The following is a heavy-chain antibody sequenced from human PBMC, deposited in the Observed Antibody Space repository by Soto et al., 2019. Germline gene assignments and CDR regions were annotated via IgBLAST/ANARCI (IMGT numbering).Heavy chain of an antibody. CDR3: ARCASSSYDFDY. V-gene: IGHV1-8*01. J-gene: IGHJ4*02. D-gene: IGHD6-13*01. CDR2: MNPNSGNT. Sequence: GASVKVSCKASGYTFTSYDINWVRQATGQGLEWMGWMNPNSGNTGYAQKFQGRVTMTRNTSISTAYMELSSLRSEDTAVYYCARCASSSYDFDYWGQGTLVTVSS. CDR1: GYTFTSYD.